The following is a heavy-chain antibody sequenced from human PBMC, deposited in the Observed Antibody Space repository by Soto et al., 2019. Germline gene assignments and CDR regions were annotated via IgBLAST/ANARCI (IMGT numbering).Heavy chain of an antibody. CDR3: ARGAVVRPFAY. D-gene: IGHD2-21*01. V-gene: IGHV4-30-2*01. J-gene: IGHJ4*02. CDR1: GGSISSGGYS. CDR2: IYHSGST. Sequence: QLQLQESGSGLVKPSQTLSLTCAVSGGSISSGGYSWSWIRQPPGKGLEWIGYIYHSGSTYYNPSLKSRVTLSADRPKNPFPLKMSSVTATDTAVYSCARGAVVRPFAYWGPGTLGTGSS.